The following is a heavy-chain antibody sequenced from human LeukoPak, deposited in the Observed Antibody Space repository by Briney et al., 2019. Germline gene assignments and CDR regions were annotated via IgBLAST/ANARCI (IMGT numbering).Heavy chain of an antibody. D-gene: IGHD3-16*01. Sequence: GGSLRLSCAASGFTFSSYAMSWVRQAPGKGLEWVSAISGSGGSTYFADSVKGRFTISRDNSKNTLYLQMNSLRAEDTAVCYCTTDVLLITFGGADFDYWGQGTLVTVSS. V-gene: IGHV3-23*01. J-gene: IGHJ4*02. CDR1: GFTFSSYA. CDR3: TTDVLLITFGGADFDY. CDR2: ISGSGGST.